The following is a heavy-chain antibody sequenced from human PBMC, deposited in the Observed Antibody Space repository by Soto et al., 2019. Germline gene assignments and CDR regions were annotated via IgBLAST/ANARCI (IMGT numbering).Heavy chain of an antibody. V-gene: IGHV1-18*01. CDR3: ARGGQYRYFDY. CDR1: GYTFTLFG. Sequence: QVQLVQSGAEVKKPGASVKVSCTTSGYTFTLFGITWVRQAPGQGLEWMGWISPYNGDTTYAEKLEGRVTLPPDTSTDTAYMDLTSLTADDTAEYYCARGGQYRYFDYWGQGTLVPVSS. J-gene: IGHJ4*02. CDR2: ISPYNGDT. D-gene: IGHD2-2*02.